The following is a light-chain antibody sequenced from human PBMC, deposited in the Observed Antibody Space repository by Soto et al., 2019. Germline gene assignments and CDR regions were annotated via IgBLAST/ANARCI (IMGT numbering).Light chain of an antibody. Sequence: QSVLTQPASVSGCPGQSITISCTGTSSDVGGYNYVSWYQQHPGKAPKLMIYDVSNRPSGVSNRFSGSKSGNTASLTISGLQAEDEADYYFSSYTSSSTDVVFGGGTKLTVL. J-gene: IGLJ2*01. CDR1: SSDVGGYNY. CDR3: SSYTSSSTDVV. V-gene: IGLV2-14*01. CDR2: DVS.